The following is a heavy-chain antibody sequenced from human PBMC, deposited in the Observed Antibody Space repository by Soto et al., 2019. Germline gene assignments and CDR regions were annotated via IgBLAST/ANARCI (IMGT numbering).Heavy chain of an antibody. CDR2: IKQDGSEK. D-gene: IGHD3-3*01. Sequence: EVQLVESGGGLVQPGGSLRLSCAASGFTFSSYWMSWVRQAPGKGLEWVANIKQDGSEKYYVDSVKGRFTISRDNAKNSLYLQMNSLRAEDTAVYYCARDVSVGTMTLFGVARSYYMDVWGKGTTVTVSS. CDR1: GFTFSSYW. J-gene: IGHJ6*03. CDR3: ARDVSVGTMTLFGVARSYYMDV. V-gene: IGHV3-7*01.